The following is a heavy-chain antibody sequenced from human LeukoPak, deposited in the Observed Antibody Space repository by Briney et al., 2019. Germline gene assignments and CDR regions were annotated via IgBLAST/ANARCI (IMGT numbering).Heavy chain of an antibody. J-gene: IGHJ4*02. Sequence: GGSLRLSCLTSGFTLSTNAMSWVRQAPGKGLEWVSAISGSGGSTYYADSVKGRFTISRDNSKNTLYLQMNSLRAEDTAVYYCARRPFMITFGGVIVPYFDYWGQGTLVTVSS. CDR1: GFTLSTNA. CDR3: ARRPFMITFGGVIVPYFDY. V-gene: IGHV3-23*01. D-gene: IGHD3-16*02. CDR2: ISGSGGST.